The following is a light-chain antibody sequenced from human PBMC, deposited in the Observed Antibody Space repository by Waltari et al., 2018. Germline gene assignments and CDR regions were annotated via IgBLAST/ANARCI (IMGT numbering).Light chain of an antibody. Sequence: QSALTQPASVSGSPGQSITISCTGTSSDVGGYNYVSWYQQHPGKAPKLMIYEVSNRPAGVSIRFSGSKSGNTASLTISGLQAEDEADYYGSSYTSSSTLYVFGTGTKVTVL. CDR2: EVS. V-gene: IGLV2-14*01. CDR1: SSDVGGYNY. J-gene: IGLJ1*01. CDR3: SSYTSSSTLYV.